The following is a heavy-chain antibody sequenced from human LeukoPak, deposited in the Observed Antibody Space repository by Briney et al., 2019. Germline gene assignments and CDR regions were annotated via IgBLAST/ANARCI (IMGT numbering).Heavy chain of an antibody. CDR2: INHSGST. V-gene: IGHV4-34*01. D-gene: IGHD1-1*01. J-gene: IGHJ6*04. Sequence: SETLSLTCAVYGGSFSGYYWSWIRQPPGKGLEWIGEINHSGSTNYNPSLKSRVTISVDTSKNQFSLKLSSVTAADTAVYYCARGRDNRLVPQYGMDAWGKGTTVTVSS. CDR1: GGSFSGYY. CDR3: ARGRDNRLVPQYGMDA.